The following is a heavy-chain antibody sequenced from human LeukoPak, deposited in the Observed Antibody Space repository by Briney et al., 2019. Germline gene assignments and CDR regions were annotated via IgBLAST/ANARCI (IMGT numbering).Heavy chain of an antibody. V-gene: IGHV1-8*01. CDR2: MNPVSGNT. CDR3: ARGRGSGHKENWFDP. D-gene: IGHD6-19*01. Sequence: ASVKVSCKASGYTFTTYDINWVRQATGQGLEWMGWMNPVSGNTGYVQKFQGRVTMTRNTSISTAYIELSSLKSEDTAVYYCARGRGSGHKENWFDPWGQGTLVTVSS. J-gene: IGHJ5*02. CDR1: GYTFTTYD.